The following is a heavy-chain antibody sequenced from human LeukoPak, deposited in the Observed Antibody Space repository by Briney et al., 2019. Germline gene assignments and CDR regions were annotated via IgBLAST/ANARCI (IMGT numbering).Heavy chain of an antibody. V-gene: IGHV1-8*01. CDR2: MNPNSGNT. CDR1: GYTFTSYD. J-gene: IGHJ4*02. Sequence: GASVKVSCKASGYTFTSYDINWVRQATGQGLEWMGWMNPNSGNTGYAQKFQGRVTMTRNTSIRTAYMELSSLRSEDTAVYYCARGLRVMITFGGVIVIGYWGQGTLVTVSS. CDR3: ARGLRVMITFGGVIVIGY. D-gene: IGHD3-16*02.